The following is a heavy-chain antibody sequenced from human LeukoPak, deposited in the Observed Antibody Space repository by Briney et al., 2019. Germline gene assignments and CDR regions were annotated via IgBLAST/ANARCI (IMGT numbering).Heavy chain of an antibody. CDR1: GFTFSSYW. D-gene: IGHD6-13*01. CDR3: ARECLRGSSCLII. J-gene: IGHJ4*02. Sequence: GGSLRLSCAASGFTFSSYWMSWVRQAPGKGLEWVANIKQDGSEKYYVDSVKGRFTISRDNAKNSLYLQMNSLRAEDTAVYYCARECLRGSSCLIIWGQGTLVTVSS. V-gene: IGHV3-7*01. CDR2: IKQDGSEK.